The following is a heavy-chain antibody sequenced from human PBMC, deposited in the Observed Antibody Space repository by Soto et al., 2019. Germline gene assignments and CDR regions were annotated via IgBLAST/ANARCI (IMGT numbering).Heavy chain of an antibody. Sequence: GGSLRLSCAASGFTFSSYAMSWVRQAPGKGLEWVSAISGSGGSTYYADSVKGRFTISRDNSKNTLYLQMNSLRAEDTAVYYCAKDYYGSGSYYNVWGIDYWGQGTLVTVSS. V-gene: IGHV3-23*01. D-gene: IGHD3-10*01. J-gene: IGHJ4*02. CDR2: ISGSGGST. CDR3: AKDYYGSGSYYNVWGIDY. CDR1: GFTFSSYA.